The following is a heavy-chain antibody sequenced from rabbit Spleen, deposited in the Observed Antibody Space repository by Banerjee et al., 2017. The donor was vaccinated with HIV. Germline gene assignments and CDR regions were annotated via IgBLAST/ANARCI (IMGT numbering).Heavy chain of an antibody. CDR1: GFSFSSSDY. J-gene: IGHJ4*01. D-gene: IGHD4-2*01. CDR2: IAGSSSGFT. CDR3: VREAGYGGHGDANL. V-gene: IGHV1S40*01. Sequence: QSLEESGGGLVQPEGSLALTCKASGFSFSSSDYICWVRQAPGKGLEWISCIAGSSSGFTYSATWAKGRFTISKTSSTTVTLQMTSLTAADTATYFCVREAGYGGHGDANLWGPGTLVTVS.